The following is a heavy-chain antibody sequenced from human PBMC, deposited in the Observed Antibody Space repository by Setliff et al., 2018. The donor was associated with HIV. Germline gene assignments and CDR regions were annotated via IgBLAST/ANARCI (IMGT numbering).Heavy chain of an antibody. CDR3: ANYYHSSGGYAFDT. CDR2: ISSNGGST. V-gene: IGHV3-64*02. CDR1: GFTFSSYA. Sequence: HPGGSLRLSCAASGFTFSSYALHWVRQAPGKGLEYVSAISSNGGSTYYADSVKGRFTISRDKAKNSLYLQMNSLRAEDTAVYYCANYYHSSGGYAFDTWGQGTMVTVSS. D-gene: IGHD3-22*01. J-gene: IGHJ3*02.